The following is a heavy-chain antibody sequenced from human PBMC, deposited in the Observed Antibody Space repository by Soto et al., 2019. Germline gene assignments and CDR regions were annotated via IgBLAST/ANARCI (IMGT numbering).Heavy chain of an antibody. D-gene: IGHD6-19*01. CDR1: GGSISSYY. J-gene: IGHJ5*02. CDR3: ARAYSSGWYLYNWFDP. CDR2: IYTSGST. Sequence: PSETLSLTCTVSGGSISSYYWSWIRQPAGKGLEWIGRIYTSGSTNYNPSLKSRVTMSVDTSKNQFSLKLSSVTAADTAVYYCARAYSSGWYLYNWFDPWGQGTLVTVSS. V-gene: IGHV4-4*07.